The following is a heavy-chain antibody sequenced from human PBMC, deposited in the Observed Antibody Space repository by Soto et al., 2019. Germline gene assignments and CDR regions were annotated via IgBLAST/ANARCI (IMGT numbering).Heavy chain of an antibody. CDR3: GKVLVGATGHTDSDS. D-gene: IGHD2-15*01. J-gene: IGHJ4*02. CDR1: GGSIYRSGYY. CDR2: IDYNGVT. Sequence: QLQESGPGIVKPSETLSLTCTVSGGSIYRSGYYWGWIRQPPGRGLEWIGNIDYNGVTYSNPSLKSRVSISRDTSKNQFSLKLTSVTAADTALYYCGKVLVGATGHTDSDSWGPGTLVAVSS. V-gene: IGHV4-39*01.